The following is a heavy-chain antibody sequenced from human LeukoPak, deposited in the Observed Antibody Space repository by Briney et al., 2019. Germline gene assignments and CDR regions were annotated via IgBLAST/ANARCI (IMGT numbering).Heavy chain of an antibody. CDR2: INASGGGT. D-gene: IGHD2-2*01. Sequence: GGSLRLSCAASGFTFNSYAMTWVRQAPGKGLEWVSIINASGGGTYHADSVKGRFTISRDNSRNTLYLQMNSLRAEDTAAYYCAKRMGGYCTSSSCYYGMEVWGQGTTVTVSS. J-gene: IGHJ6*02. CDR3: AKRMGGYCTSSSCYYGMEV. CDR1: GFTFNSYA. V-gene: IGHV3-23*01.